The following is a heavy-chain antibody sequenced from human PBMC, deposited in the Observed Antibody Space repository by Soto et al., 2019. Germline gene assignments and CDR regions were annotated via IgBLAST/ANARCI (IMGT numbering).Heavy chain of an antibody. CDR1: GFTFDDYA. J-gene: IGHJ3*02. CDR2: ISWNSGSI. V-gene: IGHV3-9*01. CDR3: EKDIVGRTGPDSAFDI. Sequence: EVQLVESGGGLVQPGRSLRLSCAASGFTFDDYAMHWVRQAPGKGLEWVSGISWNSGSIGYADSVKGRFTISRDNAKNSLYLQMNSLRAEDTALYYCEKDIVGRTGPDSAFDIWGQGTMVTVS. D-gene: IGHD1-26*01.